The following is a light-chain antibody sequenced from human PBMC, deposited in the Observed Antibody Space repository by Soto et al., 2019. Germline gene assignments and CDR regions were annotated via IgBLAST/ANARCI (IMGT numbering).Light chain of an antibody. J-gene: IGKJ1*01. V-gene: IGKV3-15*01. Sequence: RVMTQSRATLSVYPWEKATVYCRASQSVSSNLAWYQQKPGQAPRLLIYGASTRATGIPARFSGSGSGTEFTLTISSLQSEDFAVYYCQQYNNWPRTFGQGTKVDIK. CDR1: QSVSSN. CDR3: QQYNNWPRT. CDR2: GAS.